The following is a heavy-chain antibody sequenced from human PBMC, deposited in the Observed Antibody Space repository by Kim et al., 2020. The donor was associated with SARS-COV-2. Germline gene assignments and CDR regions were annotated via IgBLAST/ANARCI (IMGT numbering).Heavy chain of an antibody. J-gene: IGHJ6*02. V-gene: IGHV4-59*13. D-gene: IGHD3-22*01. Sequence: SETLSLTCTVSGGSISSYYWSWIRQPPGKGLEWIGYIYYSGSTNYNPSLKSRVTISVDTSKNQFSLKLSSVTAADTAVYYCARDHLTGDSSGYYYGYYYGMDVWGQGTTVTVSS. CDR1: GGSISSYY. CDR2: IYYSGST. CDR3: ARDHLTGDSSGYYYGYYYGMDV.